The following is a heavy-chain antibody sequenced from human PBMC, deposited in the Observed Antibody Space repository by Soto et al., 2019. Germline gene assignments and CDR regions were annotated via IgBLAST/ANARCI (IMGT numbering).Heavy chain of an antibody. J-gene: IGHJ5*02. CDR1: GGSISSYY. CDR2: IYYSGST. D-gene: IGHD3-3*01. Sequence: LSLTCTVSGGSISSYYWSWIRQPPGKGLEWIGYIYYSGSTNYNPSLKSRVTISVDTSKNQFSLKLSSVTAADTAVYYCARSVPTITIFGVVIPWFDPWGQGTLVTVSS. CDR3: ARSVPTITIFGVVIPWFDP. V-gene: IGHV4-59*08.